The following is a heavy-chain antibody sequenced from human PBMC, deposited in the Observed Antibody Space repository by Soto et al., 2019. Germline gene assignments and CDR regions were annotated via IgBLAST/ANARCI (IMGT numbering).Heavy chain of an antibody. J-gene: IGHJ5*02. CDR3: ARWWSGSRQGFDP. CDR2: IYYSGST. V-gene: IGHV4-31*03. CDR1: GGSISSGDYY. Sequence: QVQLQESGPGLVKPSHTLSLTCTVSGGSISSGDYYWSWIRQHPGKGLEWIGYIYYSGSTYYNPSLTSRVTISVDTSKNQFSLKLSSVTAADTAVYYCARWWSGSRQGFDPWGQGTLVTVSS. D-gene: IGHD3-3*01.